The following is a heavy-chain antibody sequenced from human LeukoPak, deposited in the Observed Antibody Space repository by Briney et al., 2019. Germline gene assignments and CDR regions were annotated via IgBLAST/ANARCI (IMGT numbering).Heavy chain of an antibody. CDR1: GFPFATYA. V-gene: IGHV3-23*01. CDR3: ARPVGITNRVMEDY. D-gene: IGHD2-8*01. Sequence: GGSLRLSCAASGFPFATYAMRWFRQAPEKGLEWVSSISASGGNTYYIDSVKGRFTISRDNSKNTLYLQMNSLRAEDSAVYYCARPVGITNRVMEDYWGHGTLVTVSS. J-gene: IGHJ4*01. CDR2: ISASGGNT.